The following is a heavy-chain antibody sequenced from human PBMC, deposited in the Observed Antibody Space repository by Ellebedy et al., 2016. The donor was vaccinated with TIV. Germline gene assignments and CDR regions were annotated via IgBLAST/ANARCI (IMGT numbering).Heavy chain of an antibody. CDR1: GFSFRSYW. CDR3: VTDGSYGDYLSPTHAFVF. CDR2: INQDATKT. D-gene: IGHD4-17*01. J-gene: IGHJ3*01. Sequence: GESLKISCAASGFSFRSYWMTWVRQAPGKGLEWVANINQDATKTFYVDSVEGRFTISRDNAKNSLFLQMNSLTVEDTAVYYCVTDGSYGDYLSPTHAFVFWGQGTMVAVSS. V-gene: IGHV3-7*01.